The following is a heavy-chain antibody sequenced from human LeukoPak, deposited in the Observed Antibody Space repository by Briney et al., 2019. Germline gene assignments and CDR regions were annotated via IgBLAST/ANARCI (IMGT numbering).Heavy chain of an antibody. Sequence: SETLSLTCTVSGGSIGFYYWTWIRQPPGKGLEWIGYIYYTGSTNYNPSLKSRVTISVDTSKNQFSLRLSAVTAADTAVYYCARVAVPYYGMDVWGQGTTVTVSS. V-gene: IGHV4-59*12. J-gene: IGHJ6*02. CDR3: ARVAVPYYGMDV. CDR1: GGSIGFYY. CDR2: IYYTGST.